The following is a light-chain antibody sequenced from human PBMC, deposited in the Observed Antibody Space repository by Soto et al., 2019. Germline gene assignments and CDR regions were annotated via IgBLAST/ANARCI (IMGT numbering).Light chain of an antibody. Sequence: EIVLTQSPGTLSLSPGERATLSCRASQSIRSNYLAWYQQKPGQAPRSLIYGALSRATGIPDRFSGSGSGTDFTLTISRLEPEDFAVYYCQQYGSSPVTFGQGTKVHI. J-gene: IGKJ1*01. V-gene: IGKV3-20*01. CDR3: QQYGSSPVT. CDR2: GAL. CDR1: QSIRSNY.